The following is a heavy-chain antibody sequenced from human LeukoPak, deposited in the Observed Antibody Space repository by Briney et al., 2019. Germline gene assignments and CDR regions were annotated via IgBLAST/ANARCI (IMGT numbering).Heavy chain of an antibody. V-gene: IGHV3-30*03. CDR1: GFTFSDYG. CDR2: ISYDGRK. J-gene: IGHJ4*02. CDR3: ATSARTYIGSSLDY. Sequence: PGGSLRLSCAASGFTFSDYGIHWVRQAPGKGLEWVALISYDGRKYFADSVEGRITISRDNAKNTLYLQMNSLRAEDTALYYCATSARTYIGSSLDYWGQGTLVTVSS. D-gene: IGHD2-15*01.